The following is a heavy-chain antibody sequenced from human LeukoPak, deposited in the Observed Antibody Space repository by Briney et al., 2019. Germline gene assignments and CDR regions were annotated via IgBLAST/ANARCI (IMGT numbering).Heavy chain of an antibody. J-gene: IGHJ3*02. Sequence: ASVKVSCKASGYTFTTYYMHWVRQAPGQGLEWMGIINPSGGTTNYAQKFQGRVTMTRDTSTSTVYMELSSLRSEDTAVYYCARGEGRWDGFGIWGQGTMVTVSS. V-gene: IGHV1-46*01. CDR1: GYTFTTYY. CDR2: INPSGGTT. D-gene: IGHD1-26*01. CDR3: ARGEGRWDGFGI.